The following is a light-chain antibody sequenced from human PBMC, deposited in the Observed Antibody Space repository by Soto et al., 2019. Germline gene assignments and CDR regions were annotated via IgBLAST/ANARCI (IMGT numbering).Light chain of an antibody. Sequence: QSALTQPASVSGSPGQSITISCTGTSSDVGAYNYVSWYQQHPGKAPKLMIYEVNNRPSGVSNRFSGSKSGNTASLTVSGLQAEDEADYYCRSYTSSNTWVFGGETKLTVL. CDR2: EVN. J-gene: IGLJ3*02. V-gene: IGLV2-14*01. CDR1: SSDVGAYNY. CDR3: RSYTSSNTWV.